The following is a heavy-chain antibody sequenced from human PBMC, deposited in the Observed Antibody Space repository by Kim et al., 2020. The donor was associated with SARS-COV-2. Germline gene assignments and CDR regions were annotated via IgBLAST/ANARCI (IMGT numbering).Heavy chain of an antibody. CDR2: INTNTGNP. D-gene: IGHD3-16*01. J-gene: IGHJ3*02. CDR1: GYTFTSYA. Sequence: ASVKVSCKASGYTFTSYAMNWVRQAPGQGLEWMGWINTNTGNPTYAQGFTGRFVFSLDTSVSTAYLRTTTQKPETTALFSFGGDWGATLGINIWGQGQW. V-gene: IGHV7-4-1*02. CDR3: GGDWGATLGINI.